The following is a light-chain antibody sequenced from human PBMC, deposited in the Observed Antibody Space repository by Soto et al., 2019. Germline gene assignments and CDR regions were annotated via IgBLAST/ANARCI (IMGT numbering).Light chain of an antibody. Sequence: QSALTQTRSVSGSPGQSVTISCTGTRSDVGGYNSISWYQQHPGKTPKLMIYDVRNRPSGVPDRFSGSKSANAGSLTIFGLRAEDEADYYCCSYADSNSYGLGTGTQLTVL. CDR2: DVR. J-gene: IGLJ1*01. CDR3: CSYADSNSYG. CDR1: RSDVGGYNS. V-gene: IGLV2-11*01.